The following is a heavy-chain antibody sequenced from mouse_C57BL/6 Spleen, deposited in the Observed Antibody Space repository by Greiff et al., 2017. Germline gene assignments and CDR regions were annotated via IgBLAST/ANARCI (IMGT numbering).Heavy chain of an antibody. Sequence: QVHVKQSGAELAKPGASVKLSCKASGYTFTSYWMHWVKQRPGQGLEWIGYINPSSGYTKYNQKFKDKATLTADKSSSTAYMQLSSLTYEDAAVYYCAREEDITTVVATDYWGQGTTLTVSS. CDR1: GYTFTSYW. CDR2: INPSSGYT. D-gene: IGHD1-1*01. CDR3: AREEDITTVVATDY. J-gene: IGHJ2*01. V-gene: IGHV1-7*01.